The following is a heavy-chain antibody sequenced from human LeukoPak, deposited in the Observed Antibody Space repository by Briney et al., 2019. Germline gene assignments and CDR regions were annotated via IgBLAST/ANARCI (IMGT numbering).Heavy chain of an antibody. D-gene: IGHD6-13*01. CDR3: ARLPVAAAGTDYYGMDV. J-gene: IGHJ6*02. CDR2: IIPIFGIA. V-gene: IGHV1-69*04. Sequence: SVKVSCKASGGTFSSYATSWVRQAPGQGLEWMGRIIPIFGIANYAQKFQGRVTITADKSTSTAYMELSSLRSEDTAVYYCARLPVAAAGTDYYGMDVRGQGTTVTVSS. CDR1: GGTFSSYA.